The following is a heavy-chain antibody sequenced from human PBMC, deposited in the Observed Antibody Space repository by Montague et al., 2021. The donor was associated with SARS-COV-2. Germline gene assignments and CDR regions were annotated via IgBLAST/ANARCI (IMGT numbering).Heavy chain of an antibody. CDR1: GGSITGYY. D-gene: IGHD4-23*01. J-gene: IGHJ3*02. V-gene: IGHV4-59*01. Sequence: SETLPLTCTVSGGSITGYYWSWLRRSPGKGLEWIAYIYDGGAVNYNPSPGSRVTISTDTSKNQLSLKVNSVTAADTAVYYCVRDHPYGGPRGAYDIWGQGTVVTVSS. CDR2: IYDGGAV. CDR3: VRDHPYGGPRGAYDI.